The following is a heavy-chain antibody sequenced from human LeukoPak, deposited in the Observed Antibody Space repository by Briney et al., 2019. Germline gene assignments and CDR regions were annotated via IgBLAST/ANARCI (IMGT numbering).Heavy chain of an antibody. Sequence: KPGGSLRLSCAASGFTFSSYAMSWVRQAPGKGLEWVSAISGSGGSTYYADSVKGRFTISRDNSKNTLYLQMSSLRAEDTAVYYCAKDFWSGYYSDYWGQGTLVTVSS. CDR3: AKDFWSGYYSDY. CDR1: GFTFSSYA. J-gene: IGHJ4*02. CDR2: ISGSGGST. D-gene: IGHD3-3*01. V-gene: IGHV3-23*01.